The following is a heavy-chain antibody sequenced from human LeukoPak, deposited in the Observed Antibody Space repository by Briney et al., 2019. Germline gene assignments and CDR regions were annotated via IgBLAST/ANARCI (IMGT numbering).Heavy chain of an antibody. D-gene: IGHD2-15*01. V-gene: IGHV3-7*03. CDR1: GFTFSNYW. CDR2: IKQDGSEK. Sequence: GGSLRLSCAASGFTFSNYWMSWVRQAPGKGLECVANIKQDGSEKYYVDSVKGRFTISRDNAKNSLYLQMNSLRAEDTAVYYCARDHGRYCSGGSCYFGGFFEYWGQGTLGTVSS. CDR3: ARDHGRYCSGGSCYFGGFFEY. J-gene: IGHJ4*02.